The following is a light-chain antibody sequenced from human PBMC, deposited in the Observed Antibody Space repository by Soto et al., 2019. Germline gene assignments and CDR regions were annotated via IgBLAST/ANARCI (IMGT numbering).Light chain of an antibody. Sequence: QSVLTQPASVSGSPGQSITISCTGTSSDVGGYNYVSWYQQHPGQAPKLTIYDVSNRPSGVSNRFSGSKSGNTASLTISGLQAEDEADYYCSSYTSSSTLGVFGGGTKLTVL. J-gene: IGLJ3*02. CDR1: SSDVGGYNY. V-gene: IGLV2-14*01. CDR2: DVS. CDR3: SSYTSSSTLGV.